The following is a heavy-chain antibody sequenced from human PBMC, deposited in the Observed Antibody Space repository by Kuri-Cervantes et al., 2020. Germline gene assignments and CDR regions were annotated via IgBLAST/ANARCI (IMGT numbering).Heavy chain of an antibody. J-gene: IGHJ6*02. Sequence: SETLSLTCTVSGGSISSGSYYWSWIRQPAGKGLEWIGRIYYSGSTNYNPSLKSRVTISVDTSKNQFSLKLSSVTAADTAVYYCARDAIEGGYYDSSGYYFYYYYGMDVWGQGTTVTVSS. D-gene: IGHD3-22*01. V-gene: IGHV4-61*10. CDR2: IYYSGST. CDR1: GGSISSGSYY. CDR3: ARDAIEGGYYDSSGYYFYYYYGMDV.